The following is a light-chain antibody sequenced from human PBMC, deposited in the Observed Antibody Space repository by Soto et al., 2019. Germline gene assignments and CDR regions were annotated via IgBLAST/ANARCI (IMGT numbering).Light chain of an antibody. CDR3: QQYNNWPLT. J-gene: IGKJ4*01. CDR2: GAS. V-gene: IGKV3-15*01. CDR1: QSVSSSY. Sequence: EIVLTQSPGTLSLSPGERATLSCRASQSVSSSYLAWYQQKPGQAPRLLIYGASTRATGIPARFSGSGSGTEFTLTINSLQSEDFAVYYCQQYNNWPLTFGGGTKVDIK.